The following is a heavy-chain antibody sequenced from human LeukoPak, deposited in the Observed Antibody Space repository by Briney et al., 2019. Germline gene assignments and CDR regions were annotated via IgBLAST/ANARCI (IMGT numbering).Heavy chain of an antibody. CDR2: ISGGST. CDR3: VKDWSRWAFDI. D-gene: IGHD3-3*01. J-gene: IGHJ3*02. Sequence: GGSLRLSCAASEFTFSSYAMSWVRQAPGKGLEWVSAISGGSTYYADSVKGRFTIFRDDSKNILYLQMNSLRAEDMAVYYCVKDWSRWAFDIWGQGTMLTVSS. V-gene: IGHV3-23*01. CDR1: EFTFSSYA.